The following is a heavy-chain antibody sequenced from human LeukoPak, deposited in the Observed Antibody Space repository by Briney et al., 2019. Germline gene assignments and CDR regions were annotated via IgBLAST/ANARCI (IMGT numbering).Heavy chain of an antibody. V-gene: IGHV3-7*01. CDR2: IKQDGSEK. CDR1: GFTFSSYW. CDR3: ARNPAVVNFWSGYYTPLNWFDP. Sequence: GGSLRLSCAASGFTFSSYWMSWVRQAPGKGLEWVANIKQDGSEKYYVDSVEGRFTISRDNAKNSLYLQMNSLRAEDTAVYYCARNPAVVNFWSGYYTPLNWFDPWGQGTLVTVSS. J-gene: IGHJ5*02. D-gene: IGHD3-3*01.